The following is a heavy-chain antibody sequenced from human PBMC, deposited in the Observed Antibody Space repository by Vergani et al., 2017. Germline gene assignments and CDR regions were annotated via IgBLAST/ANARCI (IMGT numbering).Heavy chain of an antibody. J-gene: IGHJ6*02. CDR3: ARDGGAAPPYYYYGMDV. Sequence: EVQLVESGGGLVKPGGSLRLSCAASGFTFSNAWMSWVRQAPGKGLEWVGRIKSKTDGGTTDYAAPVKGRFTISRDNSKNTLYLQMNSLRAEDTAVYYCARDGGAAPPYYYYGMDVWGQGTTVTVSS. CDR1: GFTFSNAW. V-gene: IGHV3-15*01. D-gene: IGHD3-16*01. CDR2: IKSKTDGGTT.